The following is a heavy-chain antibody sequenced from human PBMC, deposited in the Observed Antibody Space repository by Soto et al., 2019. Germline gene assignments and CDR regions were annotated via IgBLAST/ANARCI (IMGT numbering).Heavy chain of an antibody. Sequence: GGSLRLSCVVSGFIFSNNGMHWVRQTPGKGLEWVAFMSYDGSDTFYADSVKGRCTISRDNSKNTLFLHMSNLRAEDTAMYYCTIVRVAHSALDHWGQGTLVTVSS. J-gene: IGHJ4*02. V-gene: IGHV3-30*02. CDR1: GFIFSNNG. D-gene: IGHD3-10*02. CDR3: TIVRVAHSALDH. CDR2: MSYDGSDT.